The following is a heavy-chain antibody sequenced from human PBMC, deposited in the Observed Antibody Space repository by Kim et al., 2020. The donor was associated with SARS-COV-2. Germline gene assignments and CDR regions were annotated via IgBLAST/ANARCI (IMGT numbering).Heavy chain of an antibody. D-gene: IGHD5-12*01. Sequence: KSRVTISVDTSKNQFSLKLSSVTAADTAVYYCARLGYSGYDYYYYYGMDVWGQGTTVTVSS. V-gene: IGHV4-34*01. CDR3: ARLGYSGYDYYYYYGMDV. J-gene: IGHJ6*02.